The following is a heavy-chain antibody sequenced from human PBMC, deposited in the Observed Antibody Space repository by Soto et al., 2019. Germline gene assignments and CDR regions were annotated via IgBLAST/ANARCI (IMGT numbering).Heavy chain of an antibody. J-gene: IGHJ5*02. CDR2: ISNDGGYQ. V-gene: IGHV3-30*18. CDR3: AKAGGRRWTPFDP. D-gene: IGHD1-26*01. Sequence: GGSLRLSCAASGFIFRNYGMHWVRQAPGMGLEWAAIISNDGGYQYYADSVQGRFTVSRDNSKNTLYLQMNSLRTEDTAVYYCAKAGGRRWTPFDPWGQGTLVTVSS. CDR1: GFIFRNYG.